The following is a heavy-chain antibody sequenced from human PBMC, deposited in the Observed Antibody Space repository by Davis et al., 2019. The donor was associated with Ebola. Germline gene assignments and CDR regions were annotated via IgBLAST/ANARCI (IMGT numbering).Heavy chain of an antibody. J-gene: IGHJ4*02. CDR1: GFTVSSNY. D-gene: IGHD3-22*01. CDR2: SHYSGST. V-gene: IGHV4-59*02. Sequence: ESLKISCAASGFTVSSNYMSWVRQPPGKGLEWIGYSHYSGSTNYNPSLKSRVTISTDTSRSQFSLTLSSVTAADTAVYYCARLVALYDNSGYAYLDYWGQGILVTVSS. CDR3: ARLVALYDNSGYAYLDY.